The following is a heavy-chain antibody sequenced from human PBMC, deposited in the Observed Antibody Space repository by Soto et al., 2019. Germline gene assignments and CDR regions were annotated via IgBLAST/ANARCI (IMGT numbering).Heavy chain of an antibody. CDR1: GGSISNHY. J-gene: IGHJ6*03. D-gene: IGHD3-10*01. CDR3: ARNAVRGPSYYMDV. V-gene: IGHV4-59*11. CDR2: IYYSGST. Sequence: SETLSLTCTVSGGSISNHYWSWIRQPPGKGLEWIGYIYYSGSTYYNPSLKSRVTMSVDTSKNQFSLKLSSVTAVDTAVYYCARNAVRGPSYYMDVWGKGTTVTVSS.